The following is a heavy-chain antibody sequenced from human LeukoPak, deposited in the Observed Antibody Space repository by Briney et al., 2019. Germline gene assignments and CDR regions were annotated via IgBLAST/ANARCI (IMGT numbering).Heavy chain of an antibody. D-gene: IGHD4-17*01. Sequence: GGSLRLSCAAFGVAVSGYWMNWVRQAPGKGLVWVARINSDGSSTSHADSGKGRFTISRDNAKNTLYLQMNSLRVDDTAVYYCARDPKYGDLDYWGLGTLVTVSS. CDR2: INSDGSST. CDR1: GVAVSGYW. V-gene: IGHV3-74*01. J-gene: IGHJ4*02. CDR3: ARDPKYGDLDY.